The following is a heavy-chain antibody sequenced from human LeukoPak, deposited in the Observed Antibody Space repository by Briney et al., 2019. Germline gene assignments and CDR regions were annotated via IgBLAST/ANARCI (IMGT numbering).Heavy chain of an antibody. CDR1: GYTLTELS. CDR3: ARGDYDAVYVFDY. CDR2: FDPEDGET. J-gene: IGHJ4*02. Sequence: ASVKVSCKVSGYTLTELSMHWVRQAPGKGLEWMGGFDPEDGETIYAQKFQGRVTITADKSTSTAYMELSSLRSEDTAVYYCARGDYDAVYVFDYWGQGTLVTVSS. V-gene: IGHV1-24*01. D-gene: IGHD4-17*01.